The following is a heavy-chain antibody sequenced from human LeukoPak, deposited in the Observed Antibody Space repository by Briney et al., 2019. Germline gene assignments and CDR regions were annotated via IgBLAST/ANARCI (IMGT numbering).Heavy chain of an antibody. Sequence: ASVKVSCKASGYTFTGYYMHWVRQAPGQGLEWMGWINPNSGGTNYAQKFQGRVTMTRDTSISTAYMELSRLRSDDTAVYYCAREGTRYYDSSGYDAFDIWGQGTMVTVSS. V-gene: IGHV1-2*02. CDR3: AREGTRYYDSSGYDAFDI. CDR2: INPNSGGT. CDR1: GYTFTGYY. D-gene: IGHD3-22*01. J-gene: IGHJ3*02.